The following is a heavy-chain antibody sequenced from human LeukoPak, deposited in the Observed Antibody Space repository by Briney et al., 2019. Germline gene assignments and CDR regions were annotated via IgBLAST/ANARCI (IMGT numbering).Heavy chain of an antibody. CDR2: IYPGDSDT. CDR1: GYSFTTYW. J-gene: IGHJ6*04. Sequence: GESLKISCKGSGYSFTTYWIAWVRQMPGKGLEWMGIIYPGDSDTRYSPSFQGQVTISADKSISTAFLQWSSLKASDTAMYYCARQQVAYYYYYGMDVWGKGTTVTVSP. CDR3: ARQQVAYYYYYGMDV. V-gene: IGHV5-51*01. D-gene: IGHD2-15*01.